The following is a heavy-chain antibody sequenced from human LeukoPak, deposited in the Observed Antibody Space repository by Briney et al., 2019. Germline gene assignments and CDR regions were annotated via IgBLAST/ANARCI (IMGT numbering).Heavy chain of an antibody. Sequence: WETLSLTCIVSGGSMYRDTYLWGWLRQSPGMGLEWIGSISRSGSTYYAPSLQSRVTISVDTSMNEYSLKLISVTAADTAVYHCASRASYGSGRYGFDHWGRGALVTVSS. V-gene: IGHV4-39*07. CDR3: ASRASYGSGRYGFDH. CDR1: GGSMYRDTYL. J-gene: IGHJ4*02. D-gene: IGHD3-10*01. CDR2: ISRSGST.